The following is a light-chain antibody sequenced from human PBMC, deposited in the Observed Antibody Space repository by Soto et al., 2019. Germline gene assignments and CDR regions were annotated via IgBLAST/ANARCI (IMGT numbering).Light chain of an antibody. J-gene: IGLJ1*01. Sequence: QSVLTQPASVSGSPGQTITISCTGTSSDVGRYNTVSWYQHHPGKAPKLIIYEVTHRPAGISDRFSASKSGNTASLTISGLQAEDEADYYCNSLRVNHLYVFGSGTQVTV. V-gene: IGLV2-14*01. CDR1: SSDVGRYNT. CDR3: NSLRVNHLYV. CDR2: EVT.